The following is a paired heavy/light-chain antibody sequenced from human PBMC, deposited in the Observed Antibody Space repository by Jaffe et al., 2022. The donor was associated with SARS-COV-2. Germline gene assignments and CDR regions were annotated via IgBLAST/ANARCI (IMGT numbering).Light chain of an antibody. Sequence: QSVLTQPPSVSGAPGQRVTISCTGSSSNIGAGYDVHWYQQLPGTAPKLLIYGNDNRPSGVPDRFSGSKSGTSASLAITGLQAEDEADYYCQSYDSSLSGHVFGTGTKVTVL. CDR2: GND. J-gene: IGLJ1*01. V-gene: IGLV1-40*01. CDR3: QSYDSSLSGHV. CDR1: SSNIGAGYD.
Heavy chain of an antibody. CDR3: ARGGPVSSSLEY. CDR2: INPSGGTT. Sequence: QVQLVQSGAEVKKPGASVKVSCETSGYTFSNFYMHWVRQAPGQGLEWMGIINPSGGTTNSAQKIKGRVTMTRDTSTRTVYMELNSLTFEDTAVYYCARGGPVSSSLEYWGQGTLVTISS. V-gene: IGHV1-46*01. CDR1: GYTFSNFY. J-gene: IGHJ4*02.